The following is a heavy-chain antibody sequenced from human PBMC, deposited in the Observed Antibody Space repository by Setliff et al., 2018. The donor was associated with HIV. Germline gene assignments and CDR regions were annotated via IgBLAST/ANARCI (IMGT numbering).Heavy chain of an antibody. CDR2: VFPDDSDT. D-gene: IGHD3-10*01. J-gene: IGHJ4*02. CDR1: GYSFTTLW. Sequence: PGESLKISCQASGYSFTTLWIAWVRQMPGKGLEWMGMVFPDDSDTRYGPSFQGQVSMSADKSINTAYLQWSSLKASDTAVYYCARSMGFKATTRLDFWGPGTLVTVS. V-gene: IGHV5-51*01. CDR3: ARSMGFKATTRLDF.